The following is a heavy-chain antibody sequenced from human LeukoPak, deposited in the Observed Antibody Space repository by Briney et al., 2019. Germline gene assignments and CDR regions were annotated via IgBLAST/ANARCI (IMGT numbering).Heavy chain of an antibody. Sequence: ASVKVSCKASGGTFSSYAISWVRQAPGQGLEWMGGIIPIFGTANYAQKFQGRVTITADESTSTAYMELSSLRSEDTAVCYCAKNRGGSGIDYWGQGTLVTVSS. CDR1: GGTFSSYA. D-gene: IGHD3-10*01. CDR3: AKNRGGSGIDY. CDR2: IIPIFGTA. J-gene: IGHJ4*02. V-gene: IGHV1-69*01.